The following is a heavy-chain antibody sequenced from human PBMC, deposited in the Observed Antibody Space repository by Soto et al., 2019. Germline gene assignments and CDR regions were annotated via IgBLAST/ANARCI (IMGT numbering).Heavy chain of an antibody. J-gene: IGHJ3*02. CDR3: AKDIFIGSYYYDSSGRAFDI. CDR2: ISWNGGGI. V-gene: IGHV3-9*01. CDR1: GFTFGDYA. D-gene: IGHD3-22*01. Sequence: GGSLRLSCAASGFTFGDYAMHWVRQAPGKCLEWASGISWNGGGIGYADSVKGRFTISRDNAENSLYLQMNSLRAEDTALYYCAKDIFIGSYYYDSSGRAFDIWGLGXMVTV.